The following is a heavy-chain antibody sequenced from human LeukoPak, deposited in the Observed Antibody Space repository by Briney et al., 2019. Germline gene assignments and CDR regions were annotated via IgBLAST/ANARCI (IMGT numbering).Heavy chain of an antibody. CDR3: ARSRSGYYEDY. D-gene: IGHD3-22*01. CDR2: IKEDGSEK. V-gene: IGHV3-7*01. Sequence: ETLSLTCTVSGGSISSYYWSWVRQAPGKGLEWVANIKEDGSEKYYVDSVKGRFTISRDNAKNSLSLQVNSLSAEDTAVYYCARSRSGYYEDYWGQGTLVTVSS. J-gene: IGHJ4*02. CDR1: GGSISSYY.